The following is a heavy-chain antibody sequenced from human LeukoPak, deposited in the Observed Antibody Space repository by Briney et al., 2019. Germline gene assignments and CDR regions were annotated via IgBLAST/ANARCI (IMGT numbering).Heavy chain of an antibody. CDR2: IIPIFGTA. D-gene: IGHD2-2*01. Sequence: SVKVSCKASGGTFSSYAISWVRQAPGQGLEWMGEIIPIFGTANYAQKFQGRVTITADESTSTAYMELSSLRSEDTAVYYCARGMEVVPAATYYYYGMDVWGKGTTVTVSS. J-gene: IGHJ6*04. CDR1: GGTFSSYA. V-gene: IGHV1-69*13. CDR3: ARGMEVVPAATYYYYGMDV.